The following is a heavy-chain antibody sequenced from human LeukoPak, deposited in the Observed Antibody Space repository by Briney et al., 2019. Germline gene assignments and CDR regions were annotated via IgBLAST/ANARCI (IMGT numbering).Heavy chain of an antibody. CDR2: IHTNDGT. V-gene: IGHV4-4*07. J-gene: IGHJ1*01. CDR3: ARGAATYGFQC. D-gene: IGHD6-25*01. Sequence: SETLSLTCTVSGGSISGYYWSWVRQPAGKGLEWIGRIHTNDGTNFNPSLKSRVTMSLDTSKNQFSLKLTSVTAADTAVYYCARGAATYGFQCWGRGTLVAVSS. CDR1: GGSISGYY.